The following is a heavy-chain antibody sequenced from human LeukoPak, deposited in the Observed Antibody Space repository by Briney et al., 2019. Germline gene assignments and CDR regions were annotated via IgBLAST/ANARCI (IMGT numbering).Heavy chain of an antibody. CDR1: GFTFSSYG. CDR3: ARSLGGYSSGWADY. CDR2: IRYDGSNK. Sequence: PGGSLRLSCAASGFTFSSYGMHWVRQAPGKGLEWVAFIRYDGSNKYYADSVKGRFTISRDNAKNSLYLQMNSLRAEDTAVYYCARSLGGYSSGWADYWGQGTLVTVSS. V-gene: IGHV3-30*02. J-gene: IGHJ4*02. D-gene: IGHD6-19*01.